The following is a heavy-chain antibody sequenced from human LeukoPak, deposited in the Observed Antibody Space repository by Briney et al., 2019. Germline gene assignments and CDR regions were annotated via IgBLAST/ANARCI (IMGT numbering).Heavy chain of an antibody. V-gene: IGHV4-39*01. CDR3: ARGIAAAGIVGFDP. J-gene: IGHJ5*02. CDR1: GASISSSNYY. CDR2: IYSSGNT. D-gene: IGHD6-13*01. Sequence: SETLSLTCAVSGASISSSNYYWGWVRQSPGKGLEWIGNIYSSGNTYYNASLKSRVTMYIDTSKNQFSLKLSSVTAADTAVYYCARGIAAAGIVGFDPWGQGTLVTVSS.